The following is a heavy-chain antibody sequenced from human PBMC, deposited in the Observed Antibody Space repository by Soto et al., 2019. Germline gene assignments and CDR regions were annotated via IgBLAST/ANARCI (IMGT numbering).Heavy chain of an antibody. V-gene: IGHV4-39*01. J-gene: IGHJ6*02. CDR2: IYYSGST. D-gene: IGHD1-26*01. CDR3: ASSYRGRSYYYYGMDV. Sequence: QLQLQESGPGLVKPSETLSLTCTVSGGSISSSSYYWGWIRQPPGKGLEWIGSIYYSGSTYYNPSLKSRVTIPVDTSKNQFSLKLSSVTAADTAVYYCASSYRGRSYYYYGMDVWGQGTTVTVSS. CDR1: GGSISSSSYY.